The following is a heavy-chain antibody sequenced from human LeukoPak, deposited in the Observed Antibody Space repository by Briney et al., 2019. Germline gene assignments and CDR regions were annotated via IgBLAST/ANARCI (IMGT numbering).Heavy chain of an antibody. CDR3: ARARDAFTRESAFDI. CDR2: INHSGST. J-gene: IGHJ3*02. V-gene: IGHV4-34*01. Sequence: SETLSLTCAVSGGPFNGYYWSWIRQPPGKGLEWIGQINHSGSTNYNPSLKSRITMSVDTSKNQFSLQLNSVTPEDTAVYFCARARDAFTRESAFDIWGQGTMVTVSS. CDR1: GGPFNGYY. D-gene: IGHD3-16*01.